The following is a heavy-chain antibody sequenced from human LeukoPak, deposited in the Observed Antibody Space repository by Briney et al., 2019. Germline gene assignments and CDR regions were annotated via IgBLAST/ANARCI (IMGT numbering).Heavy chain of an antibody. J-gene: IGHJ4*02. CDR1: GYTFTGYY. CDR2: INPNSGGT. D-gene: IGHD3-10*01. CDR3: ARALPSMVRGVTRD. Sequence: ASVKVSCKASGYTFTGYYMHWVRQAPGQGLEWMGWINPNSGGTNYAQKFQGRVTMTRDTSISTAYMELSRLRSDDTAVYYCARALPSMVRGVTRDWGQGTLSPSPQ. V-gene: IGHV1-2*02.